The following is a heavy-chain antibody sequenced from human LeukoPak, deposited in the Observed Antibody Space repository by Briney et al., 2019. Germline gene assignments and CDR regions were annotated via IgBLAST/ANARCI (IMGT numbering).Heavy chain of an antibody. CDR1: GFTVSSNY. CDR3: ARVRDHYFDY. CDR2: IYSGGST. Sequence: PGGSLRLSCAASGFTVSSNYMSWVRQAPGKGLEWVSVIYSGGSTYYADSVKGRLTISRHNSKNTLYLQMNSLKAEDTAVYYCARVRDHYFDYWGQRTLVTFSS. J-gene: IGHJ4*02. V-gene: IGHV3-53*04.